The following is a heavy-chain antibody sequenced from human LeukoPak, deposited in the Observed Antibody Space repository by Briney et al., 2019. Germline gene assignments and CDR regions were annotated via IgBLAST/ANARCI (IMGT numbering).Heavy chain of an antibody. D-gene: IGHD1-26*01. J-gene: IGHJ4*02. V-gene: IGHV4-59*08. CDR3: ARHVSSGGTYAHFDY. Sequence: SETLSLTCTVGGSMYNYYWSWIRQPPGKGLEWIRYIHYSGSTNYNPSLKSRVTMSLDTSKNQVSLKVNSVTAADTAVYYCARHVSSGGTYAHFDYWGQGTLVTVSS. CDR1: GSMYNYY. CDR2: IHYSGST.